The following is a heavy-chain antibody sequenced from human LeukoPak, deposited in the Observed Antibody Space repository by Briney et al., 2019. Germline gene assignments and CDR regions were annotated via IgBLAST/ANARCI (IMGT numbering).Heavy chain of an antibody. CDR1: GGSISSGGYY. V-gene: IGHV4-31*03. CDR3: ARDSSTLNGMDV. D-gene: IGHD2-2*01. J-gene: IGHJ6*02. CDR2: IYYSGST. Sequence: SQTLSLTCTVSGGSISSGGYYWSWIRQHPGKGLEWIGYIYYSGSTYYNPSLKSRVTISVDTSRNQFSLKLSSVTAADTAVYYCARDSSTLNGMDVWGQGTTVTVSS.